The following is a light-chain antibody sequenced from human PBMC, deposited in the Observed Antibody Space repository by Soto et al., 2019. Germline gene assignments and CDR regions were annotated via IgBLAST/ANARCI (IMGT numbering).Light chain of an antibody. CDR3: SSDTTSNTRQVV. V-gene: IGLV2-14*03. CDR1: TSDVGGYNY. Sequence: QSALTQPASVSGSPGQSITISCTGTTSDVGGYNYVTWYQHHPCNDPKLIISDVTNRPSGVYNPFSVSKSGNTASLTISGLQPEDEADYYCSSDTTSNTRQVVFGTGTKVTVL. CDR2: DVT. J-gene: IGLJ1*01.